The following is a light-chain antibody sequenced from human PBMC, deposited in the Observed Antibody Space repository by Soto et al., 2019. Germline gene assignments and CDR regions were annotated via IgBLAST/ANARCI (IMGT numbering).Light chain of an antibody. V-gene: IGLV2-14*01. J-gene: IGLJ1*01. CDR1: SSDVGGYKF. Sequence: QSALTQPASVSGSPGQSITISCTGTSSDVGGYKFVSWYPQHPGKAPKLMIYDVSNRPSGVSNRFSGSKSGNTASLTISGLQAEDEADYYCSSYTGSSTYVFGTGTKVTVL. CDR3: SSYTGSSTYV. CDR2: DVS.